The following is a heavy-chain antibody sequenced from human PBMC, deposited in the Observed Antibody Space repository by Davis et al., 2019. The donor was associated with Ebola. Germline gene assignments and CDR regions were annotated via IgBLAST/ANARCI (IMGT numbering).Heavy chain of an antibody. Sequence: GGSLRLSCAPSGSTFDDYAMHWVRQAPGKGLEWVSGISWNSGSIGYADSVKGRFTISRDNAKNSLYLQMNSLRAEDTALYYCAKDTARYPIGIMDVWGQGTTVTVSS. CDR2: ISWNSGSI. CDR3: AKDTARYPIGIMDV. V-gene: IGHV3-9*01. J-gene: IGHJ6*02. CDR1: GSTFDDYA. D-gene: IGHD1-1*01.